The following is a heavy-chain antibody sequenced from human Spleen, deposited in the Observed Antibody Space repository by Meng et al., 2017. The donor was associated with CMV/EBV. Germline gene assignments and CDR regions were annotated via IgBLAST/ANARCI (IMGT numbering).Heavy chain of an antibody. V-gene: IGHV4-34*01. CDR2: INHSGST. CDR3: ARSGRFDY. CDR1: GGSFRGYY. D-gene: IGHD1-14*01. Sequence: QVQLQQWGAGLLKPSETLSLTCAVYGGSFRGYYWSWIRQPPGKGLEWIGEINHSGSTNYNPSLKSRVTISVDTSKNQFSLKLSSVTAADTAVYYCARSGRFDYWGQGTLVTVSS. J-gene: IGHJ4*02.